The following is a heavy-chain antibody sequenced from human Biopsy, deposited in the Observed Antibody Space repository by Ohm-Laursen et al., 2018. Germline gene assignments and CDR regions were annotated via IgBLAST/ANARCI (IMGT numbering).Heavy chain of an antibody. V-gene: IGHV3-21*06. CDR3: ATELLPPGVGGPWLDS. CDR2: ISSRSSDI. J-gene: IGHJ5*01. CDR1: GFIFSTHT. D-gene: IGHD3-10*01. Sequence: SLRLSCAASGFIFSTHTMNWVRQAPGEGLEWVSSISSRSSDIYYADSVKGRFTVSRDNTKNSLYLQMNSLRAADTAIYFCATELLPPGVGGPWLDSWGQGTPVTVSS.